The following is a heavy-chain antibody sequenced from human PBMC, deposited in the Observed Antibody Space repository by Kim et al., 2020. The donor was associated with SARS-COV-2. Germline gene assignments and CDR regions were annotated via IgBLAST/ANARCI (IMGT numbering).Heavy chain of an antibody. V-gene: IGHV3-23*01. Sequence: GGSLRLSCAASGFTFSSYAMSWVRQAPGKGLEWVSAISGSGGSTYYADSVKGRFTISRENSKNTLYLQMNSLRAEDTAVYYCAKLRGKLAVAGTSWFDPWGQGTLVTVSS. J-gene: IGHJ5*02. CDR1: GFTFSSYA. D-gene: IGHD6-19*01. CDR3: AKLRGKLAVAGTSWFDP. CDR2: ISGSGGST.